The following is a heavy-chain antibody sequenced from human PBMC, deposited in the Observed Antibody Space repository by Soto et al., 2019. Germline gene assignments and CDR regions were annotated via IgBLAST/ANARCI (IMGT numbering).Heavy chain of an antibody. D-gene: IGHD3-22*01. CDR3: ARERYYYDSSGSRYFDY. V-gene: IGHV4-59*01. J-gene: IGHJ4*02. CDR2: IYYSGST. Sequence: SETLSLPCTVSGGSISSYYWSWIRQPPGKGLEWIGYIYYSGSTNYNPSLKSRVTISVDTSKNQFSLKLSSVTAADTAVYYCARERYYYDSSGSRYFDYWGQGTLVTVSS. CDR1: GGSISSYY.